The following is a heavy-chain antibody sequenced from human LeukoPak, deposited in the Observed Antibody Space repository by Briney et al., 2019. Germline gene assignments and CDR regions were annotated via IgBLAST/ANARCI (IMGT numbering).Heavy chain of an antibody. J-gene: IGHJ4*02. Sequence: PSETLSITCTVSGGSISSNSWSWIRQPPGEGLEWIGYISYTGSTNYNPSLKSRVTISVDTSKNQFSLKLTSVTAADTAVYYCATVDTTMGKDCWGQGTLVTVSS. V-gene: IGHV4-59*08. CDR3: ATVDTTMGKDC. D-gene: IGHD5-18*01. CDR1: GGSISSNS. CDR2: ISYTGST.